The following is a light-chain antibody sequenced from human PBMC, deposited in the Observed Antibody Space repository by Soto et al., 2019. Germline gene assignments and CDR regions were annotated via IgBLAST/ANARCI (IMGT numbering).Light chain of an antibody. J-gene: IGLJ1*01. Sequence: QSALTQPVSVSGSPGQSITISCTGTSSDVGNYNLVSWYQQHPGKAPKLMIYEGSKRPSGVSNRFSGSKSGNTASLTISGLQAEDEVDYYCCSYAGSGTYVFGTGTKVTVL. CDR1: SSDVGNYNL. CDR3: CSYAGSGTYV. CDR2: EGS. V-gene: IGLV2-23*01.